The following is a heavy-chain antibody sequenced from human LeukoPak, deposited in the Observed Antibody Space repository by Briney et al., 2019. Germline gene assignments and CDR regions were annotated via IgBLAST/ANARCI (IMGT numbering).Heavy chain of an antibody. CDR2: ISSSGSTI. D-gene: IGHD3-10*01. CDR1: GFTFSDYY. J-gene: IGHJ4*02. CDR3: AKVRAVLWFGEWNF. Sequence: PGGSLRLSCAASGFTFSDYYMSWIRQAPGKGLEWVSYISSSGSTIYYADSVKGRFTISRDNAKNSLYLQMNSLRAEDTAVYYCAKVRAVLWFGEWNFGGQGTLVTVSS. V-gene: IGHV3-11*04.